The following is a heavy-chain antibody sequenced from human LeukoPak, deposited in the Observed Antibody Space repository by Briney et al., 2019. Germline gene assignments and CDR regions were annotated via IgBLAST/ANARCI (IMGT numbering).Heavy chain of an antibody. CDR3: AKDLTAAGTVGLDY. V-gene: IGHV3-9*01. J-gene: IGHJ4*02. CDR1: GFTFDDYA. D-gene: IGHD6-13*01. Sequence: GGSLRLSCAASGFTFDDYAMHWVRQAPGKGLEWVSGISWNSGSIGYADSVKGRFTISRDNAKSSLYLQMNSLRAEDTALYYCAKDLTAAGTVGLDYWGQGTLVTVSS. CDR2: ISWNSGSI.